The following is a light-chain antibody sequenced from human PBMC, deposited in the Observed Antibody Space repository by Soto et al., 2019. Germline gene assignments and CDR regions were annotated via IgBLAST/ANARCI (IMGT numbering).Light chain of an antibody. V-gene: IGKV1-39*01. CDR3: QQVNVYPST. CDR2: AAS. Sequence: DIQMTQSPSSLSASVGDRVTITCRASQSIISYLNWYQQKPGKAPKLLIYAASSLQSGVPSRFSGSGSGTDFTLTISSLQPEDFATYYCQQVNVYPSTFGGGTKVDIK. CDR1: QSIISY. J-gene: IGKJ4*01.